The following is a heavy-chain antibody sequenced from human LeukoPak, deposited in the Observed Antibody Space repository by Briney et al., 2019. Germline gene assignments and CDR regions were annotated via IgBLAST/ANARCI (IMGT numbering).Heavy chain of an antibody. D-gene: IGHD6-19*01. CDR3: ATNREQWLLYFDS. Sequence: PGGSLRLSCAGSGFTFSGNDFHWVRQATGKGLEWVSAIGRGGDTYYPGSVKGRFTISRDNGKNSLYLQMNSLRDEDTAVYYCATNREQWLLYFDSWGQGTLVTVSS. J-gene: IGHJ4*02. CDR1: GFTFSGND. V-gene: IGHV3-13*01. CDR2: IGRGGDT.